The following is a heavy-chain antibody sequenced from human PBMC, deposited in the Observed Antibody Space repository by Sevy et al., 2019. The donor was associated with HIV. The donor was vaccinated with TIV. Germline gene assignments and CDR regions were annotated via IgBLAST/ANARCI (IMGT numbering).Heavy chain of an antibody. CDR3: ATTKDYYENSGDPFDY. CDR1: GYILTKLS. Sequence: ASVKVSCKVSGYILTKLSMHWVRQAPGKGLEWMGTFDPEDGETIYAQKFQGRVTMTEDTSTDTAYMELSSLRSEDTAVYYCATTKDYYENSGDPFDYWGQGTLVTVSS. D-gene: IGHD3-22*01. V-gene: IGHV1-24*01. J-gene: IGHJ4*02. CDR2: FDPEDGET.